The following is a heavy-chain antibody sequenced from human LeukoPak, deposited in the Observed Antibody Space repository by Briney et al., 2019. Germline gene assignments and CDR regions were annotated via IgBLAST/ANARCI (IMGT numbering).Heavy chain of an antibody. CDR2: IIPILGIA. CDR3: ARDPVGATRLDY. V-gene: IGHV1-69*04. Sequence: SVKVSCKASGRTFSSYAISWLRQAPGQGLEWMGRIIPILGIANYAQKFQGRVTITADKSTSTAYMELSSLRSEHTAVYYCARDPVGATRLDYWGQETLVTVSS. CDR1: GRTFSSYA. D-gene: IGHD1-26*01. J-gene: IGHJ4*02.